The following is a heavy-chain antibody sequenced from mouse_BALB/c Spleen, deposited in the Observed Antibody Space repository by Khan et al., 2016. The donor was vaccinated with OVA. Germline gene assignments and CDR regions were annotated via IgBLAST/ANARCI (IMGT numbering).Heavy chain of an antibody. CDR1: GFTFSRFG. Sequence: EVQLQESGGGLVQPGGSRKLSCAASGFTFSRFGMHWVRQAPKKGLEWVAYISSGSSTIYYGDTVKGRFTISRDNPKNTLFLQMTSLRSEDTAMYYCARDSNFDYWGQGTTLTVSS. CDR3: ARDSNFDY. CDR2: ISSGSSTI. V-gene: IGHV5-17*02. J-gene: IGHJ2*01.